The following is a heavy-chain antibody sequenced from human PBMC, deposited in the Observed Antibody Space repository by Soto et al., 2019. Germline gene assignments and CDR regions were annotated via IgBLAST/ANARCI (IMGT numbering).Heavy chain of an antibody. D-gene: IGHD4-17*01. CDR3: ARTTAVPNTLRSRYYFDY. V-gene: IGHV4-61*01. CDR2: VYYCGTT. CDR1: GGSVNNRTYY. Sequence: QVQLQESGPGLLKPSETLSLTCSVSGGSVNNRTYYWSWIRQPPGTRLEWIGYVYYCGTTNYNPSLNCRFSISGDTSTTQCSLSLSSVTAADTALYYCARTTAVPNTLRSRYYFDYWGQGTLVTVSS. J-gene: IGHJ4*02.